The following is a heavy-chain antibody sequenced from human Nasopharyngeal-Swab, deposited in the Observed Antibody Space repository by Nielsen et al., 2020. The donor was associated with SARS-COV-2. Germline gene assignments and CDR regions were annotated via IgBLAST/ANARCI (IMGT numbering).Heavy chain of an antibody. D-gene: IGHD3-22*01. V-gene: IGHV1-46*01. J-gene: IGHJ3*02. CDR3: ARDTYYYDSSGNDAFDI. CDR1: GYTFTSYY. Sequence: ASVKVSCKASGYTFTSYYMHWVRQAPGQGLEWMGIINPSGGSTSYAQKFQGRVTMIRDTSTSTVYMELSSLRSEDTAVYYCARDTYYYDSSGNDAFDIWGQGTMVTVSS. CDR2: INPSGGST.